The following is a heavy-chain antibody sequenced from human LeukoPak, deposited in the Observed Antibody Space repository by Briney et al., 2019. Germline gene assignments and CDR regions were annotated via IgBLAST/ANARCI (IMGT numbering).Heavy chain of an antibody. Sequence: ASVKVSCKASGYTFTNYDINWVRQATGQGLEWIGYKNPNSGNSSYAQKFQGRVTINTDASITTAYRELSGLRSEDTALYYCAREGLDYWGQGTLVTVSS. J-gene: IGHJ4*02. CDR3: AREGLDY. V-gene: IGHV1-8*01. CDR2: KNPNSGNS. CDR1: GYTFTNYD.